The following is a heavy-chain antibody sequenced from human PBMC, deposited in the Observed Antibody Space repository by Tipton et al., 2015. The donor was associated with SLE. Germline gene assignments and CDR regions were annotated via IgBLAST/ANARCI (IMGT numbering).Heavy chain of an antibody. V-gene: IGHV3-23*01. D-gene: IGHD6-13*01. CDR2: ISGNGDDT. Sequence: SLRLSCAASGFTFSRYAMSWVRQAPGKGLEWVSGISGNGDDTSYADSVKGRFTISRDNSKNTLYLQMNSLRAEDTAVYYCAKDLLAAAGIIDYYYGMDVWGQGTTVTVSS. CDR3: AKDLLAAAGIIDYYYGMDV. J-gene: IGHJ6*02. CDR1: GFTFSRYA.